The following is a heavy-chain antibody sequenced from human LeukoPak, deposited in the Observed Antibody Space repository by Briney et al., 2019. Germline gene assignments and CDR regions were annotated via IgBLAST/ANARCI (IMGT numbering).Heavy chain of an antibody. CDR1: GGSISSGSYY. J-gene: IGHJ6*03. Sequence: SQTLSLTCTVSGGSISSGSYYWSWIRQPAGKGLEWIGRIYTSGSTNYDPSLKSRVTISVDTSKNQFSLKLSSVTAADTAVYYCARAPGYYYYMDVWGKGTTVTVSS. CDR3: ARAPGYYYYMDV. V-gene: IGHV4-61*02. D-gene: IGHD3-10*01. CDR2: IYTSGST.